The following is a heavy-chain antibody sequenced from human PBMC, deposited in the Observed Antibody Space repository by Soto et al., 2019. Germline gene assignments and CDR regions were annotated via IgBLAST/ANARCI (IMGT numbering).Heavy chain of an antibody. CDR2: IKSKTDGGTT. CDR1: GFTFSNAW. Sequence: GGSLRLSCAASGFTFSNAWMSWVRQAPGKGLEWVGRIKSKTDGGTTDYAAPVKGRFTISRDDSKNTLYLQMNSLKTEDTAVYYCTTDLYDDVWGSYRDYWGQGTLVTVSS. D-gene: IGHD3-16*02. V-gene: IGHV3-15*01. CDR3: TTDLYDDVWGSYRDY. J-gene: IGHJ4*02.